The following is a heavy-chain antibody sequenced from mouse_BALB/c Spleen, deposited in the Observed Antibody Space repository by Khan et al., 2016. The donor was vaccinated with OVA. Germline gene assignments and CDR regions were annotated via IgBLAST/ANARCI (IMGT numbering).Heavy chain of an antibody. Sequence: VQLQQSGAERARPGASVKMSCKASGYTFTSYTIHWIKKRPGQGLEWIGYINPSNGYTNYNQKFKDKATLTTDKSSTTADLQLSRLTYDDSAVYNCVRDGAYHRNDGWFAYWGQGTLVTVSA. D-gene: IGHD2-14*01. V-gene: IGHV1-4*01. CDR2: INPSNGYT. J-gene: IGHJ3*01. CDR3: VRDGAYHRNDGWFAY. CDR1: GYTFTSYT.